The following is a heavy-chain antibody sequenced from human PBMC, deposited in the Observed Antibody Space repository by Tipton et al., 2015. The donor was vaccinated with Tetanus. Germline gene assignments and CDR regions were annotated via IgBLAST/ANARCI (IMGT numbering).Heavy chain of an antibody. CDR3: ARGTSRIVYYFDY. V-gene: IGHV3-33*08. D-gene: IGHD2-21*01. Sequence: SLRLSCAGSAFIFNTYGMHWVRQAPGKGLEWVAVIWYDGSNKYYADSVKGRFTISRDNSKNTLYLQMNSLRAEDTAVYYCARGTSRIVYYFDYWGQGTLVTVSS. CDR2: IWYDGSNK. CDR1: AFIFNTYG. J-gene: IGHJ4*02.